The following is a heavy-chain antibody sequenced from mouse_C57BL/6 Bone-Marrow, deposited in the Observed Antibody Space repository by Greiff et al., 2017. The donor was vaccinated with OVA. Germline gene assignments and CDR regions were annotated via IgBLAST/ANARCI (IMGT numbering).Heavy chain of an antibody. J-gene: IGHJ1*03. Sequence: VQLQQSGAELVKPGASVKLSCTASGFNIKDYYMHWVKQRPEQGLEWIGRIDPEDGETKYAPKFQGKATITADTSSNTAYLQLSSLTSADTAVYYCASRYDGYYWYFDVWGTGTTVTVSS. CDR2: IDPEDGET. CDR3: ASRYDGYYWYFDV. V-gene: IGHV14-2*01. CDR1: GFNIKDYY. D-gene: IGHD2-3*01.